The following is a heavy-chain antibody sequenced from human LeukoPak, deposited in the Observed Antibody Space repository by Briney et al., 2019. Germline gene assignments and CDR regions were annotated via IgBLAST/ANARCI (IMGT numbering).Heavy chain of an antibody. V-gene: IGHV3-21*01. Sequence: GGSLRLSCAASGFTFRDYSMTWVRQAPGKGREWVSSIRGGSDFIYHADSVKGRFTVSRDNAKNSLYLQMNSLRAEDTAVYYCARDHAGIVLPAAVGAHWGQGTLVTVSS. CDR3: ARDHAGIVLPAAVGAH. CDR1: GFTFRDYS. CDR2: IRGGSDFI. D-gene: IGHD2-2*01. J-gene: IGHJ4*02.